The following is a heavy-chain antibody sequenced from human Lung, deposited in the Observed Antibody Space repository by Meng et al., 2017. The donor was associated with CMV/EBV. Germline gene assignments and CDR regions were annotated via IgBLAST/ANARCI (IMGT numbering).Heavy chain of an antibody. CDR1: GASISDFY. D-gene: IGHD3-3*01. CDR3: ARDPAASIFGVVTNEGYFDY. V-gene: IGHV4-59*01. Sequence: SETLSLXXTVSGASISDFYWSWIRQPPGKGLEWIGYIHESGNTKYNPSLTSRVTMSIDTSENQFSLRLNSVTAADTAVYYCARDPAASIFGVVTNEGYFDYWGQGXLVTVSS. CDR2: IHESGNT. J-gene: IGHJ4*02.